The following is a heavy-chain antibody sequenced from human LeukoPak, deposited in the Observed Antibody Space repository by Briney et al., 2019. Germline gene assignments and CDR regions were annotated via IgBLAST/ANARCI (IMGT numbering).Heavy chain of an antibody. Sequence: PSETLSLTCSVSGGSVSSGGYYWSWIRQPPGKGLEWIGYIYHTGSTYYNPSLKSRVTISLDRSQEQFSLKLSSVTAADTAVYYCARLSLVVFLGFDYWGQGTLVTVSS. CDR2: IYHTGST. CDR1: GGSVSSGGYY. CDR3: ARLSLVVFLGFDY. V-gene: IGHV4-30-2*01. D-gene: IGHD2-21*01. J-gene: IGHJ4*02.